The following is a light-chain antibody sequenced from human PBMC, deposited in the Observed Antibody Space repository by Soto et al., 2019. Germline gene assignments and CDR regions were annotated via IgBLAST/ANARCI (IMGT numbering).Light chain of an antibody. Sequence: EIVLTQSPGTLSLSPGERATLSCRASQSVSTSYLAWYQQKPGQAPRLLIYHASTRATGIPDSFSGSGSGTDFTLTISRLEPEDFAVYYCQQYGGSPYTFGQGTKLEIK. V-gene: IGKV3-20*01. J-gene: IGKJ2*01. CDR1: QSVSTSY. CDR3: QQYGGSPYT. CDR2: HAS.